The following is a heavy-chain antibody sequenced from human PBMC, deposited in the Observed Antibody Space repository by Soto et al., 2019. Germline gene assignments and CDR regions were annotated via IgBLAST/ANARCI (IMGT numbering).Heavy chain of an antibody. Sequence: PGGSLRLSCAASGFTFSSYSMNWVRQAPGKGLEWVSSISSSSSYIYYADSVKGRFTISRDNAKNSLYLQMNSLRAEDTAVYYCARDMRTRYCTNGVCYTGYYYYVMDVWGQGTTVIVSS. CDR1: GFTFSSYS. J-gene: IGHJ6*02. V-gene: IGHV3-21*01. CDR2: ISSSSSYI. CDR3: ARDMRTRYCTNGVCYTGYYYYVMDV. D-gene: IGHD2-8*01.